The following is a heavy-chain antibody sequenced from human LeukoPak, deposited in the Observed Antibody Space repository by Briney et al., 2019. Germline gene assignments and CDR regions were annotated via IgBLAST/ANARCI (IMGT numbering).Heavy chain of an antibody. V-gene: IGHV4-4*02. CDR1: GGSISSSNW. Sequence: SGTLSLTCAVSGGSISSSNWWSWVRQPPGKGLEWIGEIYHSGSTNHNPSLKSRVTISVDTSKNQFSLKLTSVTAADTAVYYCARRHPYCTSTSCANWYFDLWGRGTLVTVSS. CDR2: IYHSGST. CDR3: ARRHPYCTSTSCANWYFDL. D-gene: IGHD2-2*01. J-gene: IGHJ2*01.